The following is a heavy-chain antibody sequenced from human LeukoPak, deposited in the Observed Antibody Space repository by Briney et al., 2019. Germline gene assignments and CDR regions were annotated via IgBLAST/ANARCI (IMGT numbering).Heavy chain of an antibody. CDR3: ARGSSLGHFDY. Sequence: GGSLRLSCAASGFTFSSYSMNWVRQAPGKGLEWVSYISSSSIIYYADSVKGRFTISRDNAKNSLYLQMNSLRAEDTAVYYCARGSSLGHFDYWGQGTLVTVSS. D-gene: IGHD6-19*01. J-gene: IGHJ4*02. CDR2: ISSSSII. CDR1: GFTFSSYS. V-gene: IGHV3-48*04.